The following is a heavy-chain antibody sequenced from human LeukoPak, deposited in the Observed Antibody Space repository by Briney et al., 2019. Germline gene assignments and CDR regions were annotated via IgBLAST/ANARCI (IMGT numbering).Heavy chain of an antibody. CDR3: ARAFDYYDSSGYYLFDY. D-gene: IGHD3-22*01. V-gene: IGHV4-38-2*02. Sequence: NPSETLSLTCTVSGYSISSGYYWGWIRQPPGKGLEWIGSIYHSGSTYYNPSLKSRVTISVDTSKNQFSLKLSSVTAADTAVYYCARAFDYYDSSGYYLFDYWGQGTLVTVSS. CDR2: IYHSGST. CDR1: GYSISSGYY. J-gene: IGHJ4*02.